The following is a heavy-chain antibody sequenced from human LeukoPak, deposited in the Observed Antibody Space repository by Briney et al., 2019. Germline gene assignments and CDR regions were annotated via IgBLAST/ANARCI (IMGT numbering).Heavy chain of an antibody. CDR3: ARSPYSNYYYYYYMDV. CDR2: IYTSGST. Sequence: SETLSLTCTVSGGSISSSSYYWGWIRQPPGKGLEWIGRIYTSGSTNYNPSLKSRVTISVDTSKNQFSLKLSSVAAADTAVYYCARSPYSNYYYYYYMDVWGKGTTVTVSS. D-gene: IGHD4-11*01. V-gene: IGHV4-39*07. J-gene: IGHJ6*03. CDR1: GGSISSSSYY.